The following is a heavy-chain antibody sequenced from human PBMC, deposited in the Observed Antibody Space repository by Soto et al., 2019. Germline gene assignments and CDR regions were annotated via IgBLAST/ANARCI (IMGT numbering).Heavy chain of an antibody. CDR3: ARSRSGSAWDNWFDP. D-gene: IGHD6-19*01. V-gene: IGHV1-18*01. Sequence: ASVKVSCKASGYTFHSYGISWVRQAPGQGLEWMGWISAYNGNTDYAQKLQGRVTMTTDTSTSTAYMELRSLRSDDTAIYSCARSRSGSAWDNWFDPWGQGTLVTVSS. CDR2: ISAYNGNT. J-gene: IGHJ5*02. CDR1: GYTFHSYG.